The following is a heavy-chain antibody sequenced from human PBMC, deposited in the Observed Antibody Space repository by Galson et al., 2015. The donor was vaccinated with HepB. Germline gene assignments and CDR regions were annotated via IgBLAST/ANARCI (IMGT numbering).Heavy chain of an antibody. CDR1: GGTFSSYA. CDR2: IIPIFGTA. D-gene: IGHD1-26*01. V-gene: IGHV1-69*13. Sequence: SVKVSCKASGGTFSSYAISWVRQAPGQGLEWMGGIIPIFGTANYAQKFQGRVTITADESTSTAYMELSSLRSEDTAVYYCARVLLDSGSYYRYFDLWGRGTLVTVSS. J-gene: IGHJ2*01. CDR3: ARVLLDSGSYYRYFDL.